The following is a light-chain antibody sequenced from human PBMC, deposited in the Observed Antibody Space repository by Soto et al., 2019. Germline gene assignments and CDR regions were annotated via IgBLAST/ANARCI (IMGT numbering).Light chain of an antibody. V-gene: IGLV2-14*03. CDR2: DVA. CDR1: SSDVGGYNY. Sequence: QSALTQPASVSVSPGQSSTIFCTGTSSDVGGYNYVSWYQQRPGKPPKLMIYDVANRPSGVSNRFSGSKSGSTASLTISGLQAEDEGDYYCSSYTNRNTVVFGGGTKLTVL. J-gene: IGLJ3*02. CDR3: SSYTNRNTVV.